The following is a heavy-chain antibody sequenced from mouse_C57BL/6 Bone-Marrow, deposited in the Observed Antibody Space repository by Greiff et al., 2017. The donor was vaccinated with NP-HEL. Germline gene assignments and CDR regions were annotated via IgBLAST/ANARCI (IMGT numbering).Heavy chain of an antibody. V-gene: IGHV1-26*01. CDR3: ARDTVVAPGYAMDY. J-gene: IGHJ4*01. CDR1: GYTFTDYY. CDR2: INPNNGGT. D-gene: IGHD1-1*01. Sequence: EVQLQQSGPELVKPGASVKISCKASGYTFTDYYMNWVKQSHGKSLEWIGDINPNNGGTSYNQKFKGKATLTVDKSSSTAYMELRSLTSEDSAVYYCARDTVVAPGYAMDYWGQGTSVTVSS.